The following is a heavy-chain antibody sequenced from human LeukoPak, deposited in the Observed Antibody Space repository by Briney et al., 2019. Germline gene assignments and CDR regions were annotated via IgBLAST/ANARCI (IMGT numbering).Heavy chain of an antibody. CDR2: IIPTFGTA. CDR1: GGTFSSYA. J-gene: IGHJ4*02. Sequence: ASVKVSCKASGGTFSSYAISWVRQAPGQGLEWMGGIIPTFGTANYAQKFQGRVTITADESTSTAYMELSSLRSEDTAVYYCARDSGYCSSTSCLDYWGQGTLVTVSS. CDR3: ARDSGYCSSTSCLDY. V-gene: IGHV1-69*13. D-gene: IGHD2-2*01.